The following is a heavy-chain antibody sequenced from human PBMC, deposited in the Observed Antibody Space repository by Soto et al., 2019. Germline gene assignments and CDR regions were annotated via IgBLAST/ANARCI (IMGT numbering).Heavy chain of an antibody. V-gene: IGHV2-5*01. CDR1: GFSLSTSGVG. CDR2: IYWNDDK. D-gene: IGHD3-22*01. Sequence: QITLKESGPTLVKPTQTLTLTCTFSGFSLSTSGVGVGWIRQPPGKALEWLALIYWNDDKRYSPSLKSRLTSTKETTKNQLVLTMTNMDPVDTATYYCAHALVYYYDSSGYYFEGFDYWGQGTLVTVSS. J-gene: IGHJ4*02. CDR3: AHALVYYYDSSGYYFEGFDY.